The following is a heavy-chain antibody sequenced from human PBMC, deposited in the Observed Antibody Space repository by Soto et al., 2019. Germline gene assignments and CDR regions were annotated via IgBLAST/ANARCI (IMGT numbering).Heavy chain of an antibody. J-gene: IGHJ3*01. Sequence: SQTLSLTCAISGDSVSSNSAAWNWIRQSPSRGLEWLGRTYYRSKWYNDYAVSVKSRITINPDTSKNQFSLQLNSVTPEDTAVYYCARVPNPCRLKIGYEDAYDGWGKGTMVTVSS. D-gene: IGHD5-12*01. CDR2: TYYRSKWYN. CDR1: GDSVSSNSAA. V-gene: IGHV6-1*01. CDR3: ARVPNPCRLKIGYEDAYDG.